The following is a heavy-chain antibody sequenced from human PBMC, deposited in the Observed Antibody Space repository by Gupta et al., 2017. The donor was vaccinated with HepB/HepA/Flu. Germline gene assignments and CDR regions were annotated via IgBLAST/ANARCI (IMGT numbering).Heavy chain of an antibody. V-gene: IGHV1-69*01. CDR1: GGTFSSYA. J-gene: IGHJ3*02. Sequence: QVQLVQSGAEVKKPGSSVKVSCKASGGTFSSYAISWVRQAPGQGLEWMGGIIPIFGTANYAQKFQGRGTITADESTSTAYMELSSLRSEDTAVYYCARDGYCTNDVCHTHLNDAFDIWGQGTMVTVSS. D-gene: IGHD2-8*01. CDR2: IIPIFGTA. CDR3: ARDGYCTNDVCHTHLNDAFDI.